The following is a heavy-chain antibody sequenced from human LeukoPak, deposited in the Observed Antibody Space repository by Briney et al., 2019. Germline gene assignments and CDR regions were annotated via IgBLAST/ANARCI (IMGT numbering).Heavy chain of an antibody. Sequence: GGSLRLSXAASGFTFEEYAMHWVRQAPGKGLEWVSGISWNSGNIGYADSVKGRFTISRDNAKNSLYLQMNSLRAEDMALYYCAKATCSGGNCYSSAFDMWGQGTMVTASS. CDR1: GFTFEEYA. D-gene: IGHD2-15*01. CDR2: ISWNSGNI. V-gene: IGHV3-9*03. CDR3: AKATCSGGNCYSSAFDM. J-gene: IGHJ3*02.